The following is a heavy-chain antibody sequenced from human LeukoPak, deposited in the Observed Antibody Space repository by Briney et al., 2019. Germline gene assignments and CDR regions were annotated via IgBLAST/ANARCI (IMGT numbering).Heavy chain of an antibody. D-gene: IGHD6-19*01. CDR2: INSDGSST. V-gene: IGHV3-74*01. Sequence: PGGSLRLSCAASGFTFSSYWMHWVRQAPGKGLVWVSRINSDGSSTGYADSVKGRFTISRDNAKNTLYLQMSSLRAEDTAVYYCVRESSAWELDYWGQGTLVTVSS. CDR1: GFTFSSYW. J-gene: IGHJ4*02. CDR3: VRESSAWELDY.